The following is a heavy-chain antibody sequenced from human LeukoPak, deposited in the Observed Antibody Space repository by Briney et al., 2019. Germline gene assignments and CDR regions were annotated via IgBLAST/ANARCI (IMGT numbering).Heavy chain of an antibody. CDR1: GGSISSGSYY. V-gene: IGHV4-61*02. CDR3: ARDRLSGVVATAIEYAFDI. Sequence: SETLSLTCTVSGGSISSGSYYWSWIRQPAGKGLEWIGRIYTSGSTNYNPSLKSRVTISVDTSKNQFSLKLSSVTAADTAVYYCARDRLSGVVATAIEYAFDIWGQGTMVTVSS. D-gene: IGHD2-21*02. CDR2: IYTSGST. J-gene: IGHJ3*02.